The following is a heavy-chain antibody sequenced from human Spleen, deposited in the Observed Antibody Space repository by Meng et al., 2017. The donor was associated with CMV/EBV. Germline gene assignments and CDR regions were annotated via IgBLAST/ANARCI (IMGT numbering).Heavy chain of an antibody. Sequence: GESLKISCAASGFTFSTYGMSWVRQAPGKGLEWVSVISGSSGNIYYTDSVKGRFTISGDNSKNTLFLQMNSLRAEDTAVYYCAKGAIFGVIIIPGRDYFDYWGQGTLVTVSS. J-gene: IGHJ4*02. V-gene: IGHV3-23*01. CDR3: AKGAIFGVIIIPGRDYFDY. CDR1: GFTFSTYG. D-gene: IGHD3-3*01. CDR2: ISGSSGNI.